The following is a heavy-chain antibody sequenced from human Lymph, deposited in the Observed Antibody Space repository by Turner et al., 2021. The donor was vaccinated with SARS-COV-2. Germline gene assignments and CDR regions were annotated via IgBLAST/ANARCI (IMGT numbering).Heavy chain of an antibody. CDR2: MNPNSGNT. V-gene: IGHV1-8*01. D-gene: IGHD1-26*01. CDR3: ARGRYSGGGMDV. CDR1: GYTFTSYD. J-gene: IGHJ6*02. Sequence: QVQLVQSGAEVKKPGASVKVSCKASGYTFTSYDINWVRQATGQGLEWMGWMNPNSGNTGYAQKFQGRVPMTRNISISTAYMELSTLRSEDTAVYYCARGRYSGGGMDVWGQGTTVTVSS.